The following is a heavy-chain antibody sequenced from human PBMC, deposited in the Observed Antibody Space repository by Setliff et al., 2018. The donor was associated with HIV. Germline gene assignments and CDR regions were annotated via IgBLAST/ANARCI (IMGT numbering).Heavy chain of an antibody. V-gene: IGHV4-61*02. Sequence: SETLSLTCNVSGGSISSGSYYWTWIRQPAGKGLEWIGRIYTSGSTNYNPSLKSRVTMSVDTSKNQFSLKLSSVTAADTAVYYCARDPRDYYGSGSSPGYYYYMDVWGTGTTVTVSS. CDR3: ARDPRDYYGSGSSPGYYYYMDV. J-gene: IGHJ6*03. CDR1: GGSISSGSYY. D-gene: IGHD3-10*01. CDR2: IYTSGST.